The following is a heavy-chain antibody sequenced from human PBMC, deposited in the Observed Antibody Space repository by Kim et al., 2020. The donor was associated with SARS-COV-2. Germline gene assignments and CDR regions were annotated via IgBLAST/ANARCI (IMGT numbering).Heavy chain of an antibody. Sequence: GGSLRLSCAASGFTFSSYAMHWVRQAPGKGLEWVAVISYDGSNKYYADSVKGRFTISRDNSKNTLYLQMNSLRAEDTAVYYCARDAGSYAPTGYWGQGTLVTVSS. CDR3: ARDAGSYAPTGY. V-gene: IGHV3-30-3*01. D-gene: IGHD2-2*01. CDR1: GFTFSSYA. J-gene: IGHJ4*02. CDR2: ISYDGSNK.